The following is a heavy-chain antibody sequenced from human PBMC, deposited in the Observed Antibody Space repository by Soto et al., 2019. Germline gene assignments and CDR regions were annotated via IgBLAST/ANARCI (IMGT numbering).Heavy chain of an antibody. CDR3: AKRHYYGSGSFALAT. D-gene: IGHD3-10*01. CDR1: GFTFSSHA. Sequence: EVRLLESGGGLVQPGGSLRLFCAGSGFTFSSHAMSWVRQAPGKGLEWVSSVSGDGYASDYADSVKGRFTVSRHNSKNTLYLQMNSLRAEDTAVYYCAKRHYYGSGSFALATWGQGTLVTVSS. V-gene: IGHV3-23*01. J-gene: IGHJ4*03. CDR2: VSGDGYAS.